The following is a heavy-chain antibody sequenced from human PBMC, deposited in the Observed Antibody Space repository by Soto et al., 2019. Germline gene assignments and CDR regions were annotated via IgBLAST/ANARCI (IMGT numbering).Heavy chain of an antibody. D-gene: IGHD2-15*01. CDR2: ISSNGDNT. V-gene: IGHV3-64*07. Sequence: EVQLVESGGGLVQPGGSLRLSCAASGFTFSNYVMHWVRQAPGKGLEYVSAISSNGDNTLYADSVKGRFTISRDKSKNTLYLQMGRLRAAAMAVYYSARDMRGGYCSAYHCYSYFAYWGQGTLVTVSS. J-gene: IGHJ4*02. CDR3: ARDMRGGYCSAYHCYSYFAY. CDR1: GFTFSNYV.